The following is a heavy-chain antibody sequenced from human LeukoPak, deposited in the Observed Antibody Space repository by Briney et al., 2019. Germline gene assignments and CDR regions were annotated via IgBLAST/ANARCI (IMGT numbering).Heavy chain of an antibody. CDR3: AREEKAHDAFDI. CDR1: GYTFTGYY. V-gene: IGHV1-2*02. CDR2: INPNSGGT. Sequence: ASVKVSCKASGYTFTGYYMHWVRQAPGQGLEWMGWINPNSGGTNYAQKFQGRVTMTRDTSINTAYMGLSSLRSDDTAVYYCAREEKAHDAFDIWGQGTMVTVSS. J-gene: IGHJ3*02.